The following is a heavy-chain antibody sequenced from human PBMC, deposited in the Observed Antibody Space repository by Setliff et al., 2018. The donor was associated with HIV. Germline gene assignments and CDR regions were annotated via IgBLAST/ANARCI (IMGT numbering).Heavy chain of an antibody. CDR3: ARDHQFYDICDY. D-gene: IGHD3-9*01. CDR1: GFTFSRYA. V-gene: IGHV3-21*01. J-gene: IGHJ4*02. CDR2: ISGSGIGS. Sequence: PGGSLRLSCAASGFTFSRYAMTWVRQAPGKGLEWVSAISGSGIGSYYADSVKGRFTISRDNAKNSLYLQMNSLRAEDTAVYYCARDHQFYDICDYWGQGTLVTVSS.